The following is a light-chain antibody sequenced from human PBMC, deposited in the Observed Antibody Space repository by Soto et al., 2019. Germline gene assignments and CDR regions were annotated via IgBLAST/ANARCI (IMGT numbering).Light chain of an antibody. CDR1: STYSSYA. V-gene: IGLV4-69*01. Sequence: QYVLTQSPSASASLGASVKLTCTLSSTYSSYAIAWHQQQPEKGPRYLMKLTSDGSHYKGGGIPDRFSGSSSGAERYLTISSLQSEDEADYYCQTWGTGIQVFGTGTKVTVL. CDR3: QTWGTGIQV. CDR2: LTSDGSH. J-gene: IGLJ1*01.